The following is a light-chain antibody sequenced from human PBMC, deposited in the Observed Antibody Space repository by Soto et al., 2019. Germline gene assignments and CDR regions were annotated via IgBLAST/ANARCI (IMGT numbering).Light chain of an antibody. Sequence: QSVLTQPRSVSGSPGQSVAISRTGNSSDICGYNYVPWYQQPPGRAPKLVIYHVSKRPSGVPDRFSGSKSGNTASLTISGLQAEDEADYYCSSFAGGPYVFGTGTKVTVL. CDR3: SSFAGGPYV. J-gene: IGLJ1*01. V-gene: IGLV2-11*01. CDR1: SSDICGYNY. CDR2: HVS.